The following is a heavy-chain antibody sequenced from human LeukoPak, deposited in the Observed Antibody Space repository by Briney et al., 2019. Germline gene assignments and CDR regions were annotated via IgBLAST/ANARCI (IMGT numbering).Heavy chain of an antibody. J-gene: IGHJ5*02. CDR3: VKLGIVVVVAATTWFDP. CDR1: GFTFSSYA. Sequence: GGSLRLSCAASGFTFSSYAMSWVRQAPGKGLEWVSAISGSGGSTYYADSVKGRFTISRDNSKNTLYLQMNSLRAEDTAVYYCVKLGIVVVVAATTWFDPWGQGTLVTVSS. CDR2: ISGSGGST. V-gene: IGHV3-23*01. D-gene: IGHD2-15*01.